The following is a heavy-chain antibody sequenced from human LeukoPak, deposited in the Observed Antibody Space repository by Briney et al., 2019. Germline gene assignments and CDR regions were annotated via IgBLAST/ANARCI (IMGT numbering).Heavy chain of an antibody. CDR2: ISSSSSYI. CDR1: GFIFSTYN. CDR3: ARALWFGELHY. Sequence: GGSLRLSCAASGFIFSTYNIDWVRQAPGKGLEWVSSISSSSSYIYYADSVKGRFTISRDNAKNSLYLQMNSLRAEDTAVYYCARALWFGELHYWGQGTLVTVSS. D-gene: IGHD3-10*01. V-gene: IGHV3-21*04. J-gene: IGHJ4*02.